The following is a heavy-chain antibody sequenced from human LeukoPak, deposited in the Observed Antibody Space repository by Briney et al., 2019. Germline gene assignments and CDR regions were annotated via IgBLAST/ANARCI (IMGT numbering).Heavy chain of an antibody. D-gene: IGHD3-16*01. V-gene: IGHV3-7*01. CDR1: GIIITSYW. CDR3: ASHSYGYNH. CDR2: IKQDGSEK. Sequence: GESLRLSCAASGIIITSYWMSLVRQTPGKGLEWVANIKQDGSEKNYVDSVKGRFTIFRDNARNSLYLQMDSLRAEDTAVYYCASHSYGYNHWGQGTLVIVSS. J-gene: IGHJ5*02.